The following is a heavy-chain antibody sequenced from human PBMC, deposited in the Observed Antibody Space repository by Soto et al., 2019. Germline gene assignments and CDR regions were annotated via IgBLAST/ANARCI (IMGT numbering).Heavy chain of an antibody. CDR1: EYSFGDYY. V-gene: IGHV1-2*02. CDR3: VRDAPSQQSIFDR. J-gene: IGHJ4*02. Sequence: GASVKVSCKASEYSFGDYYLHWLRQAPGQGLEWMGWINLNDGGTNYARKFQGRVTMTSDKSITTVYMELSSLRSDDTAVYYCVRDAPSQQSIFDRWRQGTLVTVSS. D-gene: IGHD6-13*01. CDR2: INLNDGGT.